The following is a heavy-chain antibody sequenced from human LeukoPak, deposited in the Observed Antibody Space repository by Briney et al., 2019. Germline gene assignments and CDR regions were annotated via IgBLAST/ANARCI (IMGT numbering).Heavy chain of an antibody. CDR1: GGSINNYY. D-gene: IGHD1-26*01. J-gene: IGHJ4*02. V-gene: IGHV4-59*08. CDR2: IFYSGST. Sequence: SETLSLTCTVSGGSINNYYWSWIRLPPGKGLEWIGYIFYSGSTNYNPSLKTRVTISVDTSKNQFSLKLNSVTAADTAVYYCARHRGSFSDFDYWGQGTLVTVSS. CDR3: ARHRGSFSDFDY.